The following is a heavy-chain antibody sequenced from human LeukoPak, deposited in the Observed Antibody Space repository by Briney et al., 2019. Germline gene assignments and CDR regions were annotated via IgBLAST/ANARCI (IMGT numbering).Heavy chain of an antibody. Sequence: PGGPLRLSCAASGFTFSTYWMSWVRQAPGKGLEWVANIKQDGNDKYYVDSVKGRFTISRDNAKNSLYLQMNSLRAEDTAVYYCARGDTDYGDYLHYWGQGTLVTVSS. V-gene: IGHV3-7*01. D-gene: IGHD4-17*01. CDR1: GFTFSTYW. J-gene: IGHJ4*02. CDR3: ARGDTDYGDYLHY. CDR2: IKQDGNDK.